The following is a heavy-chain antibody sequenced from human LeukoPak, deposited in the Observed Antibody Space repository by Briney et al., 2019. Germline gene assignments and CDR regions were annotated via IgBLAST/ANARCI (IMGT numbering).Heavy chain of an antibody. Sequence: PSETLSLTCAVDGGSFSGYYWSWIRQPPGKVLEWIGEIHHSGSTNYNTCLKSRVPISGDASKNQVSLKLSSVTAADTAVYYCARRFRSLGSGSYYRYYYGMDVWGKGTTVTVSS. CDR3: ARRFRSLGSGSYYRYYYGMDV. CDR1: GGSFSGYY. J-gene: IGHJ6*04. CDR2: IHHSGST. D-gene: IGHD3-10*01. V-gene: IGHV4-34*01.